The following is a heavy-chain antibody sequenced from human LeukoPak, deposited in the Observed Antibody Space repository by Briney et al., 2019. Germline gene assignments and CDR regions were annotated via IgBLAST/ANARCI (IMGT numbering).Heavy chain of an antibody. CDR1: GGSISSYY. CDR3: ARYGSGSYSFGMDV. Sequence: SETLSRTCTVAGGSISSYYWSWVRQPPGKGLEWIGYIYYSGSTTYNPSLKSRVTISVDTSKNQFSLKLSSVTAADTAVYYCARYGSGSYSFGMDVWGQGTTVTVSS. J-gene: IGHJ6*02. V-gene: IGHV4-59*08. CDR2: IYYSGST. D-gene: IGHD3-10*01.